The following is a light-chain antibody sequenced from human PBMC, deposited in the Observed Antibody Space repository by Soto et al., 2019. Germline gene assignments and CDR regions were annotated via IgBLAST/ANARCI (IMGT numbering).Light chain of an antibody. V-gene: IGKV1-5*01. J-gene: IGKJ5*01. CDR2: GAS. Sequence: RLTQSPSSLSASVGDTVTISCRASQDISTSLAWYQQKPGKAPTLLIFGASSLHNGVPPRFAGSGSGSEFTLTINRLQPDDFATYSCQHYALYSAPFGQGTRV. CDR1: QDISTS. CDR3: QHYALYSAP.